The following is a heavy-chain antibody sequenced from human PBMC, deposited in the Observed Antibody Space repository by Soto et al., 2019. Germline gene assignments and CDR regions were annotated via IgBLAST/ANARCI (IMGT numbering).Heavy chain of an antibody. D-gene: IGHD5-12*01. J-gene: IGHJ4*02. CDR3: TKNSAYALDY. CDR2: LQHGGST. V-gene: IGHV4-4*02. CDR1: RYSINNNNW. Sequence: SETLSLTCDVSRYSINNNNWWSWVRQPPGGGQGWIGELQHGGSTNHYPSFESRATFSVDIAKNQFFLKLSSVTAADTAVYYRTKNSAYALDYWGQGTMVTVYS.